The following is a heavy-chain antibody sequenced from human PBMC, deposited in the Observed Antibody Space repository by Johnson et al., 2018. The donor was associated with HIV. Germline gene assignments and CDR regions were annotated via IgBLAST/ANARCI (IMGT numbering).Heavy chain of an antibody. CDR1: GFTFSDYY. Sequence: QVQLVESGGGVVQPGGSLRLSCAASGFTFSDYYMSWIRQAPGKGLEWVSYISSSGSPIYYADSVKGRFNISRDNSKNTLSLQMKSLRAEGTALYYWEKEVSMIVDAFDVWGQGTVVTVSS. V-gene: IGHV3-11*01. CDR3: EKEVSMIVDAFDV. J-gene: IGHJ3*01. CDR2: ISSSGSPI. D-gene: IGHD3-22*01.